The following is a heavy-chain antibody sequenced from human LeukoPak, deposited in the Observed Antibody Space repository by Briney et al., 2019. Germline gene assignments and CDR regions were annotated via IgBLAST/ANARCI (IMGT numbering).Heavy chain of an antibody. CDR1: GFSLSNYG. J-gene: IGHJ4*02. Sequence: GRSLRLSCAASGFSLSNYGMHWVRQAPGKGLEWVALIWYDGSNKYYADSVKGRFTISRDNSKNTLYLQMNSLRAEDTAMYYCAREGLYDSSGYKDYWGQGTLVTVSS. CDR3: AREGLYDSSGYKDY. V-gene: IGHV3-33*01. CDR2: IWYDGSNK. D-gene: IGHD3-22*01.